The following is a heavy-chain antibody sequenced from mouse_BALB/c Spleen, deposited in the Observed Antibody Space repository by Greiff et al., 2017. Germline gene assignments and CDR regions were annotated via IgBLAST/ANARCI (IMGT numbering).Heavy chain of an antibody. Sequence: VKLQESGPQLVRPGASVKISCKASGYSFTSYWMHWVKQRPGQGLEWIGMIDPSDSETRLNQKFKDKATLTVDKSSSTAYMQLSSPTSEDSAVYYCARGGITTVVAPYYFDYWGQGTTLTVSS. CDR1: GYSFTSYW. V-gene: IGHV1S126*01. J-gene: IGHJ2*01. D-gene: IGHD1-1*01. CDR2: IDPSDSET. CDR3: ARGGITTVVAPYYFDY.